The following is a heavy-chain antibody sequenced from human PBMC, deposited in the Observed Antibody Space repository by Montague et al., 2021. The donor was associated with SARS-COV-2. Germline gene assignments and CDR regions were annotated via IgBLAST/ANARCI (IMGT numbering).Heavy chain of an antibody. V-gene: IGHV4-59*01. J-gene: IGHJ4*02. D-gene: IGHD3-16*01. Sequence: SETLSLTCTVSGGSISSYYWSRIRQPPGKRLEWIGYISYTGSTNYNPSLESRVTMSVVTSKHHFSLGLRSVTAADTAVYFCVRDRWGSSDFDSWGQGTLVTVSS. CDR2: ISYTGST. CDR1: GGSISSYY. CDR3: VRDRWGSSDFDS.